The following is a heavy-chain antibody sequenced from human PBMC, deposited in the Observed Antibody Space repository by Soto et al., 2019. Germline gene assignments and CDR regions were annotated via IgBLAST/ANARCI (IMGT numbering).Heavy chain of an antibody. Sequence: QVQLVQSGAEVKKPGSSVKVSCKASGGTFSSYAISWVRQAPGQGLEWMGGIIPIFGTPNYAQKFQGRVTITADKSPSTACMERSSLRSDDTAVYYCARLREGFGELDAFDIWGQGTMVTVSS. CDR2: IIPIFGTP. CDR1: GGTFSSYA. V-gene: IGHV1-69*14. J-gene: IGHJ3*02. CDR3: ARLREGFGELDAFDI. D-gene: IGHD3-10*01.